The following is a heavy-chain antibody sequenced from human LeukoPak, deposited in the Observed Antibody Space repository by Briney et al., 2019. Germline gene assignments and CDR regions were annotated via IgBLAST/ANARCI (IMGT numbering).Heavy chain of an antibody. D-gene: IGHD3-10*01. Sequence: GGSLRLSCAASGFTFKNFAMTWVRQAPGKGLEWVSSISSSSSYIYYADSVKGRFTISRDNAKNSLYLQMNSLRAEDTAVYYCARASLLWFGELLEFDYWGQGTLVTVSS. CDR1: GFTFKNFA. J-gene: IGHJ4*02. CDR3: ARASLLWFGELLEFDY. CDR2: ISSSSSYI. V-gene: IGHV3-21*01.